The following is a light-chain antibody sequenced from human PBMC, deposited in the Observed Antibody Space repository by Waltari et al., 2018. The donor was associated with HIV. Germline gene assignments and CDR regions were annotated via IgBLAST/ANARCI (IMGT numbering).Light chain of an antibody. V-gene: IGLV2-18*02. CDR2: GVS. J-gene: IGLJ3*02. CDR3: SSYRSSITLL. CDR1: SSDIGSFDH. Sequence: QSALTQPTSVSGSPGQSVTISCIGTSSDIGSFDHVSWFQQPPGSAPKLLIFGVSNRPSGVPDRFSGSKSGNTASLTISGLQAEDEADYYCSSYRSSITLLFGGGTKLTVL.